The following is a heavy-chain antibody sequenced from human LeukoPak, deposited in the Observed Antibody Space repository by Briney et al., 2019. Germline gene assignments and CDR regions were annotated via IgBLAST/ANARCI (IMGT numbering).Heavy chain of an antibody. Sequence: GASVKVSCKASGYTFTSYAMHWVRQAPGQRLEWMGWINAGNGNTKYSQEFQGRVTITRDTSASTAYMELSSLRSEDMAVYYCARAQHLLWFEEPTAGGFPDYWGQGTLVTVSS. V-gene: IGHV1-3*03. D-gene: IGHD3-10*01. CDR1: GYTFTSYA. CDR3: ARAQHLLWFEEPTAGGFPDY. CDR2: INAGNGNT. J-gene: IGHJ4*02.